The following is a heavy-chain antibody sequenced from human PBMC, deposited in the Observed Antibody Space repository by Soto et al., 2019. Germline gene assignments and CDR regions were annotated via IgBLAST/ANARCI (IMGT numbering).Heavy chain of an antibody. CDR1: GYTFTNFG. CDR3: ARDLPPKDY. CDR2: ISAYNGNT. V-gene: IGHV1-18*01. J-gene: IGHJ4*02. Sequence: GASVKVSCKTSGYTFTNFGLSWVRQAPGQGLEWMGWISAYNGNTNYAQKQQGRVTMTTDTSASTAYMELRSLRSDDTAVYYCARDLPPKDYWGQGTLVTVSS.